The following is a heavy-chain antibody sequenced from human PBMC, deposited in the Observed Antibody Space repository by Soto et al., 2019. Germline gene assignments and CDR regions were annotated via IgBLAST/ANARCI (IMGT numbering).Heavy chain of an antibody. CDR3: ATTPPPSIAVRLRGWESAQNPPSLDY. V-gene: IGHV4-34*01. Sequence: QVQLQQWGAGLLKPSETLSLTCAVYGGSFSGYYWSWIRQPPGKGLELIGEINHSGSTNYNPSLKSRVTISVDRSKNQFSLKLSSVTAADTAVYYCATTPPPSIAVRLRGWESAQNPPSLDYWGQGTLVTVSS. D-gene: IGHD6-6*01. J-gene: IGHJ4*02. CDR1: GGSFSGYY. CDR2: INHSGST.